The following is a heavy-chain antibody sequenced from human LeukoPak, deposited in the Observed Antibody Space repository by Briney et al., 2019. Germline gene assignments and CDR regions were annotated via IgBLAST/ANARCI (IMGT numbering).Heavy chain of an antibody. J-gene: IGHJ3*02. D-gene: IGHD3-22*01. CDR1: GFTVSSNY. CDR2: IYSGGST. CDR3: AKEIYDSSGYYRFRYAFDI. Sequence: GGSLRLSCAASGFTVSSNYMSWVRQAPGKGLEWVSVIYSGGSTYYADSVKGRFTISRDNSKNTLYLQMNSLRAEDTAVYYCAKEIYDSSGYYRFRYAFDIWGQGTMVTVSS. V-gene: IGHV3-66*01.